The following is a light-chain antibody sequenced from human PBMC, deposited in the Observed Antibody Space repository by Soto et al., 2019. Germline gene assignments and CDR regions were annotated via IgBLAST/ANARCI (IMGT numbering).Light chain of an antibody. Sequence: QSVLTQPPSASGTPGQRVTISCSGSSSNIGSHTVNWYQHLPGTAPRVLIYGNNQRPSGVPDRFSGSKSGTSASLAIGGLQSEDEADYYCAAWDDSLTTVAFGGGTKLTVL. CDR3: AAWDDSLTTVA. V-gene: IGLV1-44*01. J-gene: IGLJ2*01. CDR2: GNN. CDR1: SSNIGSHT.